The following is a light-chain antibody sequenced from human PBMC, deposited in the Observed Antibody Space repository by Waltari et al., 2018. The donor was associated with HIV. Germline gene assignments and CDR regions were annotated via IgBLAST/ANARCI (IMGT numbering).Light chain of an antibody. CDR2: GAS. Sequence: VGDRVTITCRASQSINEYLNWYQQKPGKAPSLLIYGASNSQAGVPSRISGSGSGTDFTLTISRLQPEDLATYYCQQSYSTPYTFGQGTKLDIK. V-gene: IGKV1-39*01. CDR1: QSINEY. J-gene: IGKJ2*01. CDR3: QQSYSTPYT.